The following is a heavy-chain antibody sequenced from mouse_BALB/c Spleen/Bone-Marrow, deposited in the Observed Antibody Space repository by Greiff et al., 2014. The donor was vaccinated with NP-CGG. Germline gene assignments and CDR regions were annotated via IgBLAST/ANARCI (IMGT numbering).Heavy chain of an antibody. J-gene: IGHJ4*01. Sequence: QVHVKQSGAELVRPGTSVKVSCKGSGYAFTNYLIEWVKQRPGQGLEWIGVINFGSGGTNYHEKFKGKATLTADKSSRTAYMQLSSVTSDDSSVSFWASAITGDMDVWGEGTTVTVSS. CDR2: INFGSGGT. CDR1: GYAFTNYL. V-gene: IGHV1-54*01. CDR3: ASAITGDMDV. D-gene: IGHD2-4*01.